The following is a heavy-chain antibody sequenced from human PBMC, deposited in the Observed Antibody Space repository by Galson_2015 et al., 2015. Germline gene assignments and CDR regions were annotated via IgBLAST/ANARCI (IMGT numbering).Heavy chain of an antibody. D-gene: IGHD3-22*01. CDR2: LAYNEGNK. V-gene: IGHV3-30*02. J-gene: IGHJ4*02. Sequence: LRLSCAASGFTFSSYGINWVRQAPGKGLEWVAFLAYNEGNKKYADSVKGRFTISRDNSKNTLYLQMNSLKAEDTAVYFCAKDRYYYDTSSYRGWDYWGQGILVTVSS. CDR1: GFTFSSYG. CDR3: AKDRYYYDTSSYRGWDY.